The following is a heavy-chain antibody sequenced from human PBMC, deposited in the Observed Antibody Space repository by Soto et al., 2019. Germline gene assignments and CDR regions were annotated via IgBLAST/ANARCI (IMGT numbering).Heavy chain of an antibody. J-gene: IGHJ6*02. CDR3: ARVGNGGDSYGMAV. Sequence: PSETLSLTCTVSGGSISSYYWSWIRQPPGKGLEWIGYIYYSGSTNYNPSLKSRVTISVDTSKNQFSLKLSPVTAADTAMYYCARVGNGGDSYGMAVWGQGTTVTVSS. V-gene: IGHV4-59*01. D-gene: IGHD1-1*01. CDR2: IYYSGST. CDR1: GGSISSYY.